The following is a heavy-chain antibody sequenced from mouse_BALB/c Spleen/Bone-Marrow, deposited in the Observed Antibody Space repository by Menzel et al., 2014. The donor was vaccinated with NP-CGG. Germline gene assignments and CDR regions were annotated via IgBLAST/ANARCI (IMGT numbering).Heavy chain of an antibody. CDR2: IWGDGST. Sequence: QVQLKDSGPGLVAPSQSLPITCTVSGFSLTGYGVNWVRQPPGKGLEWLGMIWGDGSTDYNSALKSRLSISKDNSKSQVFLKMNSLQTDDTARYYCARGEDYDDYYAMDYWGQGTSVTVSS. V-gene: IGHV2-6-7*01. CDR3: ARGEDYDDYYAMDY. J-gene: IGHJ4*01. D-gene: IGHD2-4*01. CDR1: GFSLTGYG.